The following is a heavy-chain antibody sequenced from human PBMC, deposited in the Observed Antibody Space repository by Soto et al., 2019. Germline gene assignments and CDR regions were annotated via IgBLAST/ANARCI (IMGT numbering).Heavy chain of an antibody. V-gene: IGHV3-9*01. CDR2: ISWNSGSI. J-gene: IGHJ3*02. CDR3: AKDRNNPYTIGGAFDI. D-gene: IGHD3-10*01. CDR1: GFTFDDYA. Sequence: EVQLVESGGGLVQPGRSLRLSCAASGFTFDDYAMHWVRQAPGKGLEWVSGISWNSGSIGYADSVKGRFTISRDNAKNSLYLQMNRLRAEDTALYYCAKDRNNPYTIGGAFDIWGQGTMVTVSS.